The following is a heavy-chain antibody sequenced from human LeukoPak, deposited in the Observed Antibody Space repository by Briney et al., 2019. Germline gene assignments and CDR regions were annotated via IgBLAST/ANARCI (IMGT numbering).Heavy chain of an antibody. CDR2: ISSSSSYI. D-gene: IGHD3-22*01. J-gene: IGHJ4*02. CDR3: AREDYDSSGYYAN. Sequence: GSLRLSCAASGFTFSSYSMNWVRHAPGKGLEWVSSISSSSSYIYYADSVKGRFTISRDNAKNSLYLQMNSLRAEDTAVYYCAREDYDSSGYYANWGQGTLVTVSS. V-gene: IGHV3-21*01. CDR1: GFTFSSYS.